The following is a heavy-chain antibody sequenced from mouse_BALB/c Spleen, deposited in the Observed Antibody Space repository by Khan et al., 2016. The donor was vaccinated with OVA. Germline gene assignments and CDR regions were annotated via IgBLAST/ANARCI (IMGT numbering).Heavy chain of an antibody. V-gene: IGHV3-2*02. Sequence: EVQLQESGPGLVKPSQSLSLTCTVTGYSITSDYGWNWIRQFPGNKLEWMGYISYSGSTNYNPSLKSRISLTRDTSKNQFFLQLNSVTTEDTATYYCARTARINYWGQGTTLTVSS. CDR1: GYSITSDYG. J-gene: IGHJ2*01. CDR2: ISYSGST. CDR3: ARTARINY. D-gene: IGHD3-3*01.